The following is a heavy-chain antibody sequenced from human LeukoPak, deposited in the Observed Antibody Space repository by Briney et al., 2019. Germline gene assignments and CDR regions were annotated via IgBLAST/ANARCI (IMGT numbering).Heavy chain of an antibody. CDR3: ARVLELGPNMVARGGFDY. J-gene: IGHJ4*02. CDR1: GGSISSGDYY. CDR2: IYYSGST. Sequence: PSETLSLTCTVSGGSISSGDYYWSWIRQHPGKGLEWIGYIYYSGSTYYNPSLKSRVTISVDTSKNQFSLKLSSVTAADTAVYYCARVLELGPNMVARGGFDYWGQGTLVTVSS. D-gene: IGHD5-12*01. V-gene: IGHV4-31*03.